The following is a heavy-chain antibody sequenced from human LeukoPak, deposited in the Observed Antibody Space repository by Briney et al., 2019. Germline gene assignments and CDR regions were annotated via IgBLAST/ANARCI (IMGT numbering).Heavy chain of an antibody. D-gene: IGHD3-3*01. CDR1: GGSISSYY. V-gene: IGHV4-59*01. CDR2: IYYSGST. Sequence: SKTLSLTCTVSGGSISSYYWSWIRQPPGKGLEWIGYIYYSGSTNYNPSLKSRVTISVDTSKNQFSLKLSSVTAADTAVYYCARAGRITIFGVVRSGYYYGMDVWGQGTTVTVSS. J-gene: IGHJ6*02. CDR3: ARAGRITIFGVVRSGYYYGMDV.